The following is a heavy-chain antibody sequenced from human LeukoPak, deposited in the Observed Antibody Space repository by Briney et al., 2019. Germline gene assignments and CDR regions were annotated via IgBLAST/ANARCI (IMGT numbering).Heavy chain of an antibody. CDR1: GYTFTGYY. V-gene: IGHV1-2*02. CDR2: TNPNSSGT. D-gene: IGHD3-22*01. Sequence: ASVKVSCKASGYTFTGYYMHWVRQAPGQGLEWMGWTNPNSSGTNYAQKFQGRVTMTRDTSISTAYMELSSLRSEDTAVYYCATARSGYYYENWFDPWGQGTLVTVSS. J-gene: IGHJ5*02. CDR3: ATARSGYYYENWFDP.